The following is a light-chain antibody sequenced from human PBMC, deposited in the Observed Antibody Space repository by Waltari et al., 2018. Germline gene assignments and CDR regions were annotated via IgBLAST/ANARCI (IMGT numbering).Light chain of an antibody. CDR3: QKYDRLPAT. CDR2: DTS. Sequence: EIVLTQSPGTLSLSPGETATLSCRASQTVGTALTWYQQKPGQAPRLLIYDTSRRAPGIPDRFSGSVFGTDFSLTISRLEPEDFAVYYCQKYDRLPATFGQGTKVEIK. J-gene: IGKJ1*01. V-gene: IGKV3-20*01. CDR1: QTVGTA.